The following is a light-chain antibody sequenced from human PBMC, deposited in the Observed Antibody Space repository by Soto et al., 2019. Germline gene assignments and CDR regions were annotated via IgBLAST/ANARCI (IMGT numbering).Light chain of an antibody. CDR3: QQYSTSPT. V-gene: IGKV3-20*01. Sequence: EIVMTQSPANMSVSPGDRATLSCRASQSVSNNLAWYQQKPGQAPRRLIYGASSRATGIPDRFSGSGSGTDFTLTISRLEPEDFAVYYCQQYSTSPTFGEGTRLEIK. CDR1: QSVSNN. CDR2: GAS. J-gene: IGKJ5*01.